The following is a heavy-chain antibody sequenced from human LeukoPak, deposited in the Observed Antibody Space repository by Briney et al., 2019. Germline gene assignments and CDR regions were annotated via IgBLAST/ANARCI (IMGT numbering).Heavy chain of an antibody. CDR2: IYYSGST. Sequence: SETLSLTCTVSGGSISSYYWSWIRQPPGKGLEWIGYIYYSGSTSYNPSLKSRVTISVDTSKNQFSLKLSSVTAADTAVYYCARSYGDYGRYYYYYMDVWGKGTTVTVSS. J-gene: IGHJ6*03. CDR3: ARSYGDYGRYYYYYMDV. D-gene: IGHD4-17*01. CDR1: GGSISSYY. V-gene: IGHV4-59*01.